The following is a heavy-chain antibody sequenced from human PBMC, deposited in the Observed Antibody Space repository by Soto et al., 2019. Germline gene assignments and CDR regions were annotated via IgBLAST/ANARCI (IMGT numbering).Heavy chain of an antibody. D-gene: IGHD3-10*01. CDR2: IIPIFGTA. CDR3: ARNDGESLPGYY. V-gene: IGHV1-69*13. CDR1: GVTFSSYA. J-gene: IGHJ4*02. Sequence: GASVKVSCKASGVTFSSYAISWVRQAPGQGLEWMGGIIPIFGTAKYAQKIQGRVTITAEESRSTAXMDLSSLRSEDTAVYYCARNDGESLPGYYGGQGTFVTVSS.